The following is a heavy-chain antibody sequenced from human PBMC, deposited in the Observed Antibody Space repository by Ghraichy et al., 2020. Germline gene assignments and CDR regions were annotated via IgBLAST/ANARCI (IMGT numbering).Heavy chain of an antibody. CDR2: IYYSGST. D-gene: IGHD5-18*01. Sequence: SETLSLTCTVSGGSISGYYWSWIRQTPGKGLEWIGFIYYSGSTNYNPSLKSRVTISVDTSKNQFSLKVSSVTAADTAVYYCARHSNGHVSWDSWGQGTLVTVSS. V-gene: IGHV4-59*01. J-gene: IGHJ4*02. CDR3: ARHSNGHVSWDS. CDR1: GGSISGYY.